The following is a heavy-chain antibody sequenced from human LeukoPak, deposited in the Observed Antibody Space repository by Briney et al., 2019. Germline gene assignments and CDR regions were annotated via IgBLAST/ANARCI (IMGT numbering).Heavy chain of an antibody. CDR3: ASPRGDDSGGYYTWYFHH. CDR2: VNPNGRI. CDR1: GGSFTGYH. V-gene: IGHV4-34*01. D-gene: IGHD3-22*01. Sequence: PSETLSLTCTVLGGSFTGYHWSWFRQTPEKGLEWIGEVNPNGRIDYNPSLTSRVTISVDTSKNQFSLKLSSVTAADTAVYFCASPRGDDSGGYYTWYFHHWGQGILVTVSS. J-gene: IGHJ1*01.